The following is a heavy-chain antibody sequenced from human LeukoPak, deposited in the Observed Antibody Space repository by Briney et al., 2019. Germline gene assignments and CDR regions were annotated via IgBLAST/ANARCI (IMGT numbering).Heavy chain of an antibody. D-gene: IGHD6-13*01. CDR3: ARPSRVNIGIASNYYYYYMDV. Sequence: SETLSLTCTVSGGSISSSSYYWGWIRQPPGKGLEWIGSIYYSGSTYYNPSLKSRVTISVDTSKNQFSLKLSSVTAADTAVYYCARPSRVNIGIASNYYYYYMDVWGKGTTVTVSS. CDR2: IYYSGST. CDR1: GGSISSSSYY. V-gene: IGHV4-39*07. J-gene: IGHJ6*03.